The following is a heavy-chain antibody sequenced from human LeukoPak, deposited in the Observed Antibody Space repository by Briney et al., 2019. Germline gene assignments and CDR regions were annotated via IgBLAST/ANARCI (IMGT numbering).Heavy chain of an antibody. J-gene: IGHJ6*03. V-gene: IGHV4-4*02. CDR3: ARSVEGYCSGDNCYYYYYYMDV. CDR1: GGSISSSNW. CDR2: IYHSGST. D-gene: IGHD2-15*01. Sequence: SGTLSLTCAVSGGSISSSNWWSWVRQPPGKGLEWIGEIYHSGSTNYNPSLKSRVTISVDTSKNQFSLKLSSVTAADTAVYYCARSVEGYCSGDNCYYYYYYMDVWGKGTTVTVSS.